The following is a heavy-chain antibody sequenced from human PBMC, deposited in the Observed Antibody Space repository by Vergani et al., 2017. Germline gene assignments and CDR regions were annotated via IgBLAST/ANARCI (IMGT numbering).Heavy chain of an antibody. V-gene: IGHV3-9*01. D-gene: IGHD3-10*01. CDR2: ISWNSGSI. CDR1: GFTFDDYA. Sequence: EVQLVESGGGLVQPGRSLRLSCAASGFTFDDYAMHWVRQAPGKGLEWVSGISWNSGSIGYADSVKGRVTSSRDNAKNSLYLQMNSLRAEDTALYYCAKDHHGSGSSIYFDYWGQGTLVTVSS. CDR3: AKDHHGSGSSIYFDY. J-gene: IGHJ4*02.